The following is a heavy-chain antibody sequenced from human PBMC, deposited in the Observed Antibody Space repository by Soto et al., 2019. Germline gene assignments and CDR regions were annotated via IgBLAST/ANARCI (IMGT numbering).Heavy chain of an antibody. CDR3: AREISVAGGHFDY. Sequence: EVQLVESGGGLVQPGGSLRLSCTASGFTFSSYGMNWVRQAPGKGLEWVSSISSSSSTIYYADSVRGRFTISRDNAKNSLSLQMNSLRDEDTAVYYCAREISVAGGHFDYWGQGTLVTVSS. CDR2: ISSSSSTI. D-gene: IGHD6-19*01. J-gene: IGHJ4*02. CDR1: GFTFSSYG. V-gene: IGHV3-48*02.